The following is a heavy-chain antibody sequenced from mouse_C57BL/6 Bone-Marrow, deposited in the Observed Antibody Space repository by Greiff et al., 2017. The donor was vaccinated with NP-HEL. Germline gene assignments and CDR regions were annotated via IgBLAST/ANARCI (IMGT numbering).Heavy chain of an antibody. CDR2: IDPSDSET. D-gene: IGHD2-5*01. J-gene: IGHJ4*01. V-gene: IGHV1-52*01. CDR1: GYTFTSYW. CDR3: ARPYSNYDYAMDY. Sequence: QVQLLQPGAELVRPGSSVKLSCKASGYTFTSYWMHWVKQRPIQGLEWIGNIDPSDSETHYNQKFKDKATLTVDKSSSTAYMQLSSLTSEDSAVYYCARPYSNYDYAMDYWGQGTSVTVSS.